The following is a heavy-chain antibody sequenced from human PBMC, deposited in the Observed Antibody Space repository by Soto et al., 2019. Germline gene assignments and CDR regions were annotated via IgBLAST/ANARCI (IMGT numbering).Heavy chain of an antibody. Sequence: EVRLLESGGGLVQPGGSLRLSCAASGLTVGSSAMTWVRQAPGKGLERISSLSGDGKATYYADSVKGRFTISRDISKNTLFLQMDSLRVEHTAIYFCAKITRSWGQGTRVTVSS. D-gene: IGHD3-3*01. V-gene: IGHV3-23*01. J-gene: IGHJ5*02. CDR2: LSGDGKAT. CDR1: GLTVGSSA. CDR3: AKITRS.